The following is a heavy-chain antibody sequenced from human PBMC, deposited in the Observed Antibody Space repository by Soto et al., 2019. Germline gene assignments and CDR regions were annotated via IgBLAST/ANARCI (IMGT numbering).Heavy chain of an antibody. Sequence: GGSLRLSCAASGFTFSDYDMSWIRQAPGKGLEWVSYISSSGSTIYYADSVEGRFTISRDNAKNSLYLQMNSLRAEDTAVYYCARDPLGYCTNGVCLVDYWGQGTLVTVSS. J-gene: IGHJ4*02. D-gene: IGHD2-8*01. V-gene: IGHV3-11*01. CDR2: ISSSGSTI. CDR3: ARDPLGYCTNGVCLVDY. CDR1: GFTFSDYD.